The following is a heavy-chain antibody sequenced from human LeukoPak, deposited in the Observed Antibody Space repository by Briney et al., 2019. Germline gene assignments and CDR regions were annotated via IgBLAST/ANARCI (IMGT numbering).Heavy chain of an antibody. Sequence: GGSLRLSCAASGFTFSSYAMHWVRQAPGKGLEWVAVISYDGSNKYYADSVKGRFTISRDNSKNTLYLQMNSLRAEDTAVYYCAREGGTGTLFSFDYWGQGTLVTVSS. J-gene: IGHJ4*02. CDR1: GFTFSSYA. CDR2: ISYDGSNK. D-gene: IGHD1-1*01. CDR3: AREGGTGTLFSFDY. V-gene: IGHV3-30*04.